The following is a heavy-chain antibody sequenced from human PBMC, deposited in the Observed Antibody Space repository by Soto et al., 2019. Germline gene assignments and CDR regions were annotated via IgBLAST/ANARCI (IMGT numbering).Heavy chain of an antibody. V-gene: IGHV3-74*01. Sequence: GGSLRLSCAASGFTFSNTWMHWGRQAPGKGLVWVSHINSDGTTTTYADSVKGRFTISRDNAKNTVHLQMNSLRAEDTAVYYCATDGSYAQHVWGQGTTVTVSS. D-gene: IGHD2-2*01. CDR1: GFTFSNTW. J-gene: IGHJ6*02. CDR2: INSDGTTT. CDR3: ATDGSYAQHV.